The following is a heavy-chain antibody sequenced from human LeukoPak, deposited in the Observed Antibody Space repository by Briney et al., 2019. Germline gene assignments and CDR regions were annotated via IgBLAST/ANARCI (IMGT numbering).Heavy chain of an antibody. CDR2: ISGSGGST. D-gene: IGHD6-13*01. Sequence: GGSLRLSCAASGFTFSSYGMSWVRQAPGKGLEWVSTISGSGGSTYYADSVKGRLTISRDNSKNTLYLQMNSLRAEDTAVYYCAKDDSSSWYWGYFQHWGQGTLVTVSS. CDR3: AKDDSSSWYWGYFQH. J-gene: IGHJ1*01. V-gene: IGHV3-23*01. CDR1: GFTFSSYG.